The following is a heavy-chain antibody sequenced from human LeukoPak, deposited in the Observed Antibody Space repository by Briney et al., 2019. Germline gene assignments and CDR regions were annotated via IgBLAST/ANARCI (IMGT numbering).Heavy chain of an antibody. D-gene: IGHD5-18*01. CDR1: GYTFTSYY. CDR2: INPSGGST. Sequence: ASVKVSCKASGYTFTSYYMHWVRQAPGQGLEWMGIINPSGGSTSYAQKFQGRVTMTRNTSISTAYMELSSLRSEDTAVYYCASATTTAMVRYYYYGMDVWGQGTTVTVSS. CDR3: ASATTTAMVRYYYYGMDV. V-gene: IGHV1-46*01. J-gene: IGHJ6*02.